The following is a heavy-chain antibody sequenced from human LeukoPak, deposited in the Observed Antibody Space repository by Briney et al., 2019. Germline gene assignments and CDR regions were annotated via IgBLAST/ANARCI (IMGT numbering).Heavy chain of an antibody. CDR1: GGSISSSNW. CDR2: IYHSGST. Sequence: PSGTLSLTCAVSGGSISSSNWWSWVRQPPGKGLEWIGEIYHSGSTNYNPSLKSRVTISVDKSKNQFSLKLSSVTAADTAVYYCARERGLFRQLVRSWAYDAFDIWGQGTMVTVSS. V-gene: IGHV4-4*02. D-gene: IGHD6-13*01. J-gene: IGHJ3*02. CDR3: ARERGLFRQLVRSWAYDAFDI.